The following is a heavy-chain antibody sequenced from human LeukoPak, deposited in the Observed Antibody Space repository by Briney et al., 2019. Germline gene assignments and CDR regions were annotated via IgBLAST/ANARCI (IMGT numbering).Heavy chain of an antibody. D-gene: IGHD2-21*02. CDR3: ARDPPYCGGDCYSVAFDI. CDR1: GFTFSSYG. V-gene: IGHV3-33*01. CDR2: IWYDGSNK. J-gene: IGHJ3*02. Sequence: PGGSLRLSCAASGFTFSSYGMHWVRQAPGKGLEWVAVIWYDGSNKYYADSVKGRFTISRDNSKNTLYLQMNSLRAEDTAVYYCARDPPYCGGDCYSVAFDIWGQGTMVTASS.